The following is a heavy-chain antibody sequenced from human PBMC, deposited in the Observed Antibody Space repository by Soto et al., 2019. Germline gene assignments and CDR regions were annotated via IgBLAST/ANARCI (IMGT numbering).Heavy chain of an antibody. CDR3: AKSGRGYYYMAV. J-gene: IGHJ6*03. V-gene: IGHV3-9*01. Sequence: PGGSLRLSCAASGFTFDDYAMHWVRQAPGKGLEWVSGISWNSGSIGYADSVKGRFTISRDNAKNSLYLQMNSLRAEDTALYYCAKSGRGYYYMAVWGKGTSVTVSS. CDR1: GFTFDDYA. CDR2: ISWNSGSI. D-gene: IGHD1-1*01.